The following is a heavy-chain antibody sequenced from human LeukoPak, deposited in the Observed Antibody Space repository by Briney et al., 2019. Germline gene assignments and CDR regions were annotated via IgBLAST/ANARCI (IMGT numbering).Heavy chain of an antibody. J-gene: IGHJ4*02. Sequence: PSESLSLTCTVYGGSFSGYDWSWIRQPPWKGLEWIGEINHSGSTNYNPSLKSRVTISVDTSKNQFSLKPSSVTAADTAVYYCARGYYDSSGYSSYYFDYWGQGTLVTVSS. CDR2: INHSGST. CDR1: GGSFSGYD. D-gene: IGHD3-22*01. V-gene: IGHV4-34*01. CDR3: ARGYYDSSGYSSYYFDY.